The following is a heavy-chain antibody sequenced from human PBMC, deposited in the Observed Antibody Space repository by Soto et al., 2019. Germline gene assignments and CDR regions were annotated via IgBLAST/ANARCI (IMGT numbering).Heavy chain of an antibody. CDR1: GGSISSGDYY. CDR3: ARVEITTYGMDV. V-gene: IGHV4-30-4*01. D-gene: IGHD1-1*01. J-gene: IGHJ6*02. Sequence: QVQLQESGPGLVKPSQTLSLTCTVSGGSISSGDYYWSWIRQPPGKGLEWIGYSYYSGSTYYNPSLKSRVTRSLDTSKNQFSLKLSSVTAADTAVYYCARVEITTYGMDVWGQGTTVTVSS. CDR2: SYYSGST.